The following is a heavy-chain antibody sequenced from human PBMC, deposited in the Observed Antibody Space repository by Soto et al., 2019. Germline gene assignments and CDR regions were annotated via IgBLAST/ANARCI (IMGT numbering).Heavy chain of an antibody. CDR3: ARDLWPAEKYYDSSGYYGLVY. D-gene: IGHD3-22*01. CDR2: INPNSGGT. V-gene: IGHV1-2*04. CDR1: GYTFTGYY. J-gene: IGHJ4*02. Sequence: ASVKVSCKASGYTFTGYYMHWVRQAPGQGLEWMGWINPNSGGTNYAQKFQGWVTMTRDTSISTAYMELSRLRSDDTAVYYCARDLWPAEKYYDSSGYYGLVYWGQGTLVTVSS.